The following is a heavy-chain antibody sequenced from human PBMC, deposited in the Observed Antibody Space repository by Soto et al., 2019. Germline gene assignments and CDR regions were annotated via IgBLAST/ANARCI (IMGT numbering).Heavy chain of an antibody. V-gene: IGHV3-23*01. D-gene: IGHD4-17*01. CDR2: ISGSGGST. CDR1: GFTFSSYA. J-gene: IGHJ4*02. CDR3: AKGEGPTVVTDFDY. Sequence: GGSLRLSCAASGFTFSSYAMSWVRQAPGKGLEWVSAISGSGGSTYYADSVKGRFTISRDNSKNTRYLQMNSLRAEDTAVYYCAKGEGPTVVTDFDYGGQGTLVTVSA.